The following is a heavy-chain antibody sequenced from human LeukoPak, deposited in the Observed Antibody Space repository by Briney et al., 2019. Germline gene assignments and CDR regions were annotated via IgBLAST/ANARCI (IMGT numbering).Heavy chain of an antibody. CDR3: ARGGVAAAGPYAFDI. Sequence: ASVKVSCKASGYTFTGYYMHLVRQAPGQGLEWMGWINPNTGGTNYAQKFQGRVTMTRDTSISTAYMELSRLTSDDTAFYYCARGGVAAAGPYAFDIWGQGTMVTVSS. J-gene: IGHJ3*02. D-gene: IGHD6-13*01. V-gene: IGHV1-2*02. CDR2: INPNTGGT. CDR1: GYTFTGYY.